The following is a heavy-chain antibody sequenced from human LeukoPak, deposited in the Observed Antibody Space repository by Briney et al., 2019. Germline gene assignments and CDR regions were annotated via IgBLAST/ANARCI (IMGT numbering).Heavy chain of an antibody. V-gene: IGHV1-18*01. J-gene: IGHJ5*02. CDR3: ARVKVRLWPKYNWFDP. CDR1: DYTFTSYG. D-gene: IGHD2-21*01. Sequence: ASVKVSCKASDYTFTSYGISWVRQAPGQGLEWMGWISAYNGNTNYAQKLQGRVTMTTDTSTSTAYMELSSLRSDDTAVYYCARVKVRLWPKYNWFDPWGQGTLVTVSS. CDR2: ISAYNGNT.